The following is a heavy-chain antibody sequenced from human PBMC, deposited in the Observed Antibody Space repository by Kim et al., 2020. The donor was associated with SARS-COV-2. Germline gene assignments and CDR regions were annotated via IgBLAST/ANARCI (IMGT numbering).Heavy chain of an antibody. V-gene: IGHV4-34*01. CDR3: ASGVAVAGTAKDFDY. J-gene: IGHJ4*02. D-gene: IGHD6-19*01. Sequence: PSLKSRVTISVDTSKNQFSLKLSSVTAADTAVYYCASGVAVAGTAKDFDYWGQGTLVTVSS.